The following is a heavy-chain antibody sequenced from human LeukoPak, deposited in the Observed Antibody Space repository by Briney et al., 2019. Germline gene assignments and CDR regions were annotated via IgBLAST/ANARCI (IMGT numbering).Heavy chain of an antibody. Sequence: GGSLRLSCAASGFTFSSYSMNWVRQAPGKRLEWVSSISSSSSYIYYADSVKGRFTISRDNAKNSLYLQMNSLRAEDTAVYYRARDREEYCSGGSCTNFDYWGQGTLVTVSS. CDR1: GFTFSSYS. J-gene: IGHJ4*02. V-gene: IGHV3-21*01. CDR2: ISSSSSYI. D-gene: IGHD2-15*01. CDR3: ARDREEYCSGGSCTNFDY.